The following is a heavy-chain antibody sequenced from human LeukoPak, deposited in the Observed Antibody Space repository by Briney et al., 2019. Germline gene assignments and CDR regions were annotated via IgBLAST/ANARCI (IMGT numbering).Heavy chain of an antibody. J-gene: IGHJ5*02. V-gene: IGHV4-39*07. CDR2: IFYSGST. D-gene: IGHD3-9*01. CDR1: GGSISGSNYY. CDR3: ARDSGYDVLTDFSRGWFDL. Sequence: SETLSLTCTVSGGSISGSNYYWGWIRQAPGKGLEWIGNIFYSGSTYYNPSLKSRVTISLDTSKNQFSLKLNSVTAADTAVYYCARDSGYDVLTDFSRGWFDLWGQGTLVTVSS.